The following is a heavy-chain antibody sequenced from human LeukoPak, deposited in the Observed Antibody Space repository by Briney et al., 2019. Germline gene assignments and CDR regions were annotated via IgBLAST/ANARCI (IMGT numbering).Heavy chain of an antibody. Sequence: GGSLRLSCAASGFSFSSYSMNWVRQAPGKGLEWVSYISSSRSSISYADSVKGRFTISRDNAKNTLYLQMNSLRAEDTAVYYCARVRYSRDDYWGQGTLVTVSS. CDR1: GFSFSSYS. V-gene: IGHV3-48*04. CDR2: ISSSRSSI. CDR3: ARVRYSRDDY. J-gene: IGHJ4*02. D-gene: IGHD3-9*01.